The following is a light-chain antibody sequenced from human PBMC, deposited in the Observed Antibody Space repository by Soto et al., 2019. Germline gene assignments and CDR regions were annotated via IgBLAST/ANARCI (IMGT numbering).Light chain of an antibody. CDR3: QQRSNWPSIT. Sequence: EIVLTQSPGTLSLSPGEGATLSCRSSQSVTSSYIAWYQQRPGQTPSLLIYGASTRATGIPARFSGSGSGTDLTLTISSLEPEDFAVYYCQQRSNWPSITFGQGTRLEI. CDR1: QSVTSSY. CDR2: GAS. J-gene: IGKJ5*01. V-gene: IGKV3D-20*02.